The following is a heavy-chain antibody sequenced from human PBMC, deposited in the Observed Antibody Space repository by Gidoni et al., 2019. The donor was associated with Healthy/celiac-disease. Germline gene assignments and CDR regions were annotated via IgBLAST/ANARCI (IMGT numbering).Heavy chain of an antibody. CDR3: ARSSVGAAAGTNY. J-gene: IGHJ4*02. D-gene: IGHD6-13*01. CDR2: SYPGDSDN. Sequence: EVQLVQLGAEVTKSGESLYTSCKGSGSRLTGYWMGWVRQVPGKGMDWTGTSYPGDSDNRYSPYCQCQVTISDDKSISTAYLQWSSLKDSDTALYYCARSSVGAAAGTNYWGQGTLVTVSS. CDR1: GSRLTGYW. V-gene: IGHV5-51*01.